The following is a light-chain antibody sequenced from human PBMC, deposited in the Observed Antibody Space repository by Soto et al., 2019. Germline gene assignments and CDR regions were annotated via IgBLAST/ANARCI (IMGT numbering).Light chain of an antibody. CDR3: QQYNKWPIT. J-gene: IGKJ5*01. Sequence: EIVITQAPATPSVSPGERATLSCRASQSVSSNLAWYQQKPGQAPRLLIYGASPRATGIPARFSGSGSGTEFTLTISSLQSEDFAVYYCQQYNKWPITFGQGTRLEIK. V-gene: IGKV3-15*01. CDR1: QSVSSN. CDR2: GAS.